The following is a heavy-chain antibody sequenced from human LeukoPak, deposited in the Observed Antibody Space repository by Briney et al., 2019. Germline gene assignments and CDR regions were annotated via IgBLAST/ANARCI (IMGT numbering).Heavy chain of an antibody. D-gene: IGHD1-26*01. CDR2: INPSGGST. J-gene: IGHJ3*02. CDR3: ARDQVGALAFDI. CDR1: GYTFTSYY. V-gene: IGHV1-46*01. Sequence: ASVKVSCKASGYTFTSYYMHWVRQAPGQGLEWMGIINPSGGSTSYAQKFQGRVTMTRDMSTSTVYMELSSLRSEDTAVYYCARDQVGALAFDIWGQGTMVTVSS.